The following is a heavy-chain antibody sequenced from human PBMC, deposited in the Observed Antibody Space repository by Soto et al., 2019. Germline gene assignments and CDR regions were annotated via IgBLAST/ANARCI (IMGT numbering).Heavy chain of an antibody. V-gene: IGHV1-8*01. CDR3: XXXXXXXXAEYFQH. Sequence: QVQLVQSGAEVKKPGASVKVSCKASGYTFTSYDINWVRQAXXQXXXWMGWMNPNSGNTGYAQKFQGRVTMTRNTXISTXXXXXXXXXXXXXXXXXXXXXXXXXXAEYFQHWGQGTLVTVSS. CDR2: MNPNSGNT. J-gene: IGHJ1*01. CDR1: GYTFTSYD.